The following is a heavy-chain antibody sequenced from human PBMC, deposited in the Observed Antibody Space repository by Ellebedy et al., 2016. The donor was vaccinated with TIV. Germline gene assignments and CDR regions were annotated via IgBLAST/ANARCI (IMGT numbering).Heavy chain of an antibody. Sequence: GESLKISCAASGFTFRNFAMTWVRQATGKGLEWVSSISSSGVSTDYADSVRGRVTISRDNSKNTLYLQMNSLRADDSAVYYCAKLDSSGYYYGRFDYWGQGTLVTVSS. CDR2: ISSSGVST. CDR3: AKLDSSGYYYGRFDY. V-gene: IGHV3-23*01. CDR1: GFTFRNFA. J-gene: IGHJ4*02. D-gene: IGHD3-22*01.